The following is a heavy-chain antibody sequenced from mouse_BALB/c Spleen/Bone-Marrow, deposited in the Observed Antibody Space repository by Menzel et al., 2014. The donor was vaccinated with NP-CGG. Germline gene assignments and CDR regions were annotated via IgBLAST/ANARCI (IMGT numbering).Heavy chain of an antibody. CDR1: GFNIKDTH. J-gene: IGHJ3*01. CDR3: ARDYANTAWFAY. D-gene: IGHD1-1*01. V-gene: IGHV14-3*02. Sequence: VQLQQSGAELVKPGASDKLSCTPSGFNIKDTHMHWVKQRPEQGLEWIGRIDPANGNTKYDPNFQGKATITADPSSNTAYLQLSSLTSEGTAVYFCARDYANTAWFAYWGQGTLVTVS. CDR2: IDPANGNT.